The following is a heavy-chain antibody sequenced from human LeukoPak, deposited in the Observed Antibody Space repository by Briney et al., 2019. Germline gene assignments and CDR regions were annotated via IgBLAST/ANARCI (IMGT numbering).Heavy chain of an antibody. CDR2: IYYRGST. V-gene: IGHV4-59*08. Sequence: ASDPLSLTCTVSGGSISSYYWNWIRQPPGKGLEWIGYIYYRGSTNYNPSLKSRVTISVDTSKNQFALKLSSVTAADTAVYFCARQLRGEAVAGHLQPFDYWGQGTLVTVSS. D-gene: IGHD6-19*01. CDR3: ARQLRGEAVAGHLQPFDY. J-gene: IGHJ4*02. CDR1: GGSISSYY.